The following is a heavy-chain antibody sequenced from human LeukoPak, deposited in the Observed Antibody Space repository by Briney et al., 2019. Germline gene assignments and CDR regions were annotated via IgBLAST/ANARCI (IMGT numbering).Heavy chain of an antibody. CDR1: GFTFSSYG. CDR3: ANNTPRPAVAARDGY. D-gene: IGHD6-19*01. J-gene: IGHJ4*02. Sequence: HPGGSLRLSCAASGFTFSSYGMHWVRQAPGKGLEWVAVISYDGSNKYYADSVKGRFTISRDNSKNTLYLQMSSLRAEDTAVYYCANNTPRPAVAARDGYWGQGTLVTVSS. V-gene: IGHV3-30*18. CDR2: ISYDGSNK.